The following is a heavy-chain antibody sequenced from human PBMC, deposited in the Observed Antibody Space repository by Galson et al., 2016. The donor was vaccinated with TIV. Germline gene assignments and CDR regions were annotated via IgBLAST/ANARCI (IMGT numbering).Heavy chain of an antibody. V-gene: IGHV6-1*01. CDR3: ARGAPSVFGVIMTLDY. Sequence: CAISGDSVSSPSAAWNWIRQSPSRGLEWLGRTYYRSTWYNDYAASLKRRITINPDTSKNQFSLQLTSVTPADAAVYYCARGAPSVFGVIMTLDYWGQGTLVTVSS. CDR1: GDSVSSPSAA. J-gene: IGHJ4*02. CDR2: TYYRSTWYN. D-gene: IGHD3-3*01.